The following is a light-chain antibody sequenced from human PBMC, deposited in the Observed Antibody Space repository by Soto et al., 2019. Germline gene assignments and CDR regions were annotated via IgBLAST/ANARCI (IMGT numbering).Light chain of an antibody. V-gene: IGLV2-8*01. J-gene: IGLJ1*01. Sequence: QPVLTQPPSASGSPGQSVTISCTGTSSDVGGYNYLSWYQQHPGKAPKLMIYEVSKRPSGVPDRFSGFKSGNTASLTVSGLQAEDEADYYCCSYAGGNNCYVFGTGTKLTVL. CDR2: EVS. CDR1: SSDVGGYNY. CDR3: CSYAGGNNCYV.